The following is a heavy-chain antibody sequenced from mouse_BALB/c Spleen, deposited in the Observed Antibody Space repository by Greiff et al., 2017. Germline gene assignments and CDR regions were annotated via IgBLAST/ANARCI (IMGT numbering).Heavy chain of an antibody. CDR1: GYSFTGYY. J-gene: IGHJ4*01. CDR3: ARLYDYYAMDY. Sequence: DVQLQESGPELVKPGASVKISCKASGYSFTGYYMHWVKQSHVKSLEWIGRINPYNGATSYNQNFKDKASLTVDKSSSTAYMELHSLTSEDSAVYYCARLYDYYAMDYWGQGTSVTVSS. V-gene: IGHV1-31*01. D-gene: IGHD2-10*02. CDR2: INPYNGAT.